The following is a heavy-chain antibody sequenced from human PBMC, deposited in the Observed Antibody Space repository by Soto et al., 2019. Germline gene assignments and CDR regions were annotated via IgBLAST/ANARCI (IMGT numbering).Heavy chain of an antibody. CDR3: ASTRGYDAFDI. CDR2: IYYSGST. Sequence: PSETLSLTCTVCGGSVSSGSYYWSWVRQPPGKGLEWIGYIYYSGSTNYNPSLKSRVTISVDTSKNQFSLKLSSVTAADTAVYYCASTRGYDAFDIWGQGTMVTVS. CDR1: GGSVSSGSYY. J-gene: IGHJ3*02. D-gene: IGHD3-22*01. V-gene: IGHV4-61*01.